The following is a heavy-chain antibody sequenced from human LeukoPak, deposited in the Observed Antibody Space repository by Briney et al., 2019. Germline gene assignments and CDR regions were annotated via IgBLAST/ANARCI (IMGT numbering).Heavy chain of an antibody. J-gene: IGHJ1*01. CDR2: ISSSSSYI. CDR3: ARDYDYYHSSGKYFQH. V-gene: IGHV3-21*01. D-gene: IGHD3-22*01. Sequence: PGGSLRLTCADSGFTFSSYSMNWVGQAPGKGLEGVSSISSSSSYIYYADSVKGRFTISRDNAKNSLYLQMNSLRAEDTAVYYCARDYDYYHSSGKYFQHWGQGTLVTVSS. CDR1: GFTFSSYS.